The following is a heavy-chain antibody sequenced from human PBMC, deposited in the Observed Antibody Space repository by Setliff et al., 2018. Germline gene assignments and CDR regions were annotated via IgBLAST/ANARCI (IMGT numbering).Heavy chain of an antibody. CDR2: IYSSGST. CDR3: ARGSGYSYGSFDY. V-gene: IGHV4-61*02. Sequence: ASETLSLTCTVSGGSISSSSYYWSWIRQPAGKGLEWIGRIYSSGSTNYNPSLKSRVTISVDTSKNQFSLKLNSVTAADTAVYYCARGSGYSYGSFDYWGQGTLVTVSS. J-gene: IGHJ4*02. CDR1: GGSISSSSYY. D-gene: IGHD5-18*01.